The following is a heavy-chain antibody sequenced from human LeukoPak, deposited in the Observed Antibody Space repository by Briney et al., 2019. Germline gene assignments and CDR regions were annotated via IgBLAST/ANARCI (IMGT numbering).Heavy chain of an antibody. Sequence: GGSLRLSCAASGLTFADYTMHWVRQAPGKGLEWVSLISRNGVATKYADSVRGRFTISRDNAKNSLYLQMNSLRAEDTAVYYCAELGITMIGGVWGKGTTVTISS. CDR1: GLTFADYT. CDR3: AELGITMIGGV. V-gene: IGHV3-43*01. CDR2: ISRNGVAT. J-gene: IGHJ6*04. D-gene: IGHD3-10*02.